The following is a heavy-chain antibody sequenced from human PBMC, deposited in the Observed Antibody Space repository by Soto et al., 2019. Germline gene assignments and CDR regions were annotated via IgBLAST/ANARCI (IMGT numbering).Heavy chain of an antibody. V-gene: IGHV3-30*18. CDR3: AKQVRGPVFGPRYYYYYGMDV. D-gene: IGHD3-10*01. CDR2: ISYDGSNK. Sequence: GGSLRLSCAASGFTFSSYGMHWVRQAPGKGLEWVAVISYDGSNKYYADSVKGRFTISRDNSKNTLYLQMNSLRAEDTAVYYCAKQVRGPVFGPRYYYYYGMDVWGQGTTVTVSS. J-gene: IGHJ6*02. CDR1: GFTFSSYG.